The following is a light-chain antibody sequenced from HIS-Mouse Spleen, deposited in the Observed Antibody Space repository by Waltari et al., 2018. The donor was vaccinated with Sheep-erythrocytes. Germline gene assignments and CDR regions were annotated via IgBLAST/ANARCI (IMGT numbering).Light chain of an antibody. J-gene: IGLJ1*01. CDR2: DVS. CDR3: CSYAGSYNHV. V-gene: IGLV2-11*02. CDR1: SSDLGAYNS. Sequence: QSALTQPRSVPGSPGQSVTISCTGTSSDLGAYNSVSWYQQHPGKAPKLMIYDVSKRPSGVPDRFSGSKSGNTASLTISGLQAEDEADYYCCSYAGSYNHVFATGTKVTVL.